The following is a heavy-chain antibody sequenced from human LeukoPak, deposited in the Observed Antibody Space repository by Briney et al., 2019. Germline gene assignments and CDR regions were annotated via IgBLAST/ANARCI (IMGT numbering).Heavy chain of an antibody. CDR1: GGSISSGTYY. CDR2: IYYSGST. J-gene: IGHJ4*02. D-gene: IGHD3-3*01. CDR3: ARHYDDFWGGFPTPFDY. V-gene: IGHV4-39*01. Sequence: SETLSLTCTVSGGSISSGTYYWGWVRQSPGEGLEWIGSIYYSGSTYYNLSLMSRVTISVDTSKNQFFLRLNSVTAADTAVYYCARHYDDFWGGFPTPFDYWGQGTLVTVSS.